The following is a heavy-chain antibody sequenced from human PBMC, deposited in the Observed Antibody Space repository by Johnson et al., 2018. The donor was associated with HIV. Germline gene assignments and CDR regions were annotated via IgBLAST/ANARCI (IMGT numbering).Heavy chain of an antibody. CDR2: IKRDGSEK. CDR3: ARVYTSSFSHGAFDI. Sequence: VQLVESGGGLVQPGGSLRLSCVASGFTFSSYWMSWVRQVPGKAPEWVANIKRDGSEKYYVDSVKGRFTISRDNAKNSLYLQMNSLRVEDTAMYYCARVYTSSFSHGAFDIWGQGTMVTVSS. CDR1: GFTFSSYW. D-gene: IGHD6-6*01. V-gene: IGHV3-7*01. J-gene: IGHJ3*02.